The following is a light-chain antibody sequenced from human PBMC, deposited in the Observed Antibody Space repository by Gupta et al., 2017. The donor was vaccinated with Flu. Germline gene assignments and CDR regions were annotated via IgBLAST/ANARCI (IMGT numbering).Light chain of an antibody. CDR1: SSDVGDYDY. Sequence: SVTISCTGTSSDVGDYDYVSWSQHHAGKAPKLMIYDVNGRAAGVPDRFSGSKSDNTASLIISGRQAEEEADYHCCSDAGSDTLVFGTGTKVTVL. CDR2: DVN. V-gene: IGLV2-11*01. CDR3: CSDAGSDTLV. J-gene: IGLJ1*01.